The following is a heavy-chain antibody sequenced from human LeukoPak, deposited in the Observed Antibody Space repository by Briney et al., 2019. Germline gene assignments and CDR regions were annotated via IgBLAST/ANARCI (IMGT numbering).Heavy chain of an antibody. D-gene: IGHD2-15*01. CDR1: GGSISSSSYY. Sequence: SETLSLTCTVSGGSISSSSYYWSWIRQPPGKGLEWIGYIYYSGSTNYSPSLKSRVTISVDTSKNQFSLKLSSVTAADTAVYYCARTTEGYCRGRSCYSYYYYMDVWGKGTTVTVAS. V-gene: IGHV4-61*01. CDR3: ARTTEGYCRGRSCYSYYYYMDV. J-gene: IGHJ6*03. CDR2: IYYSGST.